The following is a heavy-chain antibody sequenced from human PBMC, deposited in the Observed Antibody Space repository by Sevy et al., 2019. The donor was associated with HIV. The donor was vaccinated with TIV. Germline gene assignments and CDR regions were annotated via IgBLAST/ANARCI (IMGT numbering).Heavy chain of an antibody. V-gene: IGHV5-51*01. J-gene: IGHJ4*02. Sequence: GESLKISCKGSGYSFTSYWLGWVRHMPGKGLEWMGIIYPDDSDTKYSPSFQGQVTFSADKSISTAYLQWSSLKASDTAMYYCATSRSGYFDSSGYYIYWGQGTLVTVSS. CDR2: IYPDDSDT. CDR3: ATSRSGYFDSSGYYIY. CDR1: GYSFTSYW. D-gene: IGHD3-22*01.